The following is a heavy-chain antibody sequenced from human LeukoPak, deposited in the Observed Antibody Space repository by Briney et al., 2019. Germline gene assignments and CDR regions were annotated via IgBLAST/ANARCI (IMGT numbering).Heavy chain of an antibody. CDR2: ICYSGYT. V-gene: IGHV4-39*01. J-gene: IGHJ4*02. D-gene: IGHD5-18*01. Sequence: SETLSLTCTVSGGSISSSSYYWGWIHQPPGKGLEWIATICYSGYTYYNSSLKSRVTISVDTSKNQFSLKLSSVTAADTAVYYCARLMGYSYGYFDYWGQGTLVTVSS. CDR3: ARLMGYSYGYFDY. CDR1: GGSISSSSYY.